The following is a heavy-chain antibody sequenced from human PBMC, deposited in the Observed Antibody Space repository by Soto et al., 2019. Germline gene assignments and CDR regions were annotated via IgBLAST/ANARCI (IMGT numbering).Heavy chain of an antibody. CDR3: AREGYSYDYNY. D-gene: IGHD5-18*01. CDR2: IYHSGST. V-gene: IGHV4-4*02. Sequence: SETLSLTCAVSGGSISSSNWWSWVRQPPGKGLEWIGRIYHSGSTNYNPSLKSRVTMSVDKSKNQFSLKLSSVTAADTAVYYCAREGYSYDYNYWGQGTLVTVSS. J-gene: IGHJ4*02. CDR1: GGSISSSNW.